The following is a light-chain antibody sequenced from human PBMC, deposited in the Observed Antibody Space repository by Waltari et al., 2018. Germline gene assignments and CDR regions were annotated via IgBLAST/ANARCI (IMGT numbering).Light chain of an antibody. V-gene: IGLV1-40*01. Sequence: QSVLTQPPSVSGTPGPSVTISCTGGSPNIGAGYDVHWYQQLRGAAPKVVIFGSTTRATGVTARFSASKSGTSASLAITGLQADDEADYYCQSYDNSLSSWVFGGGTKLTVL. CDR2: GST. CDR1: SPNIGAGYD. CDR3: QSYDNSLSSWV. J-gene: IGLJ3*02.